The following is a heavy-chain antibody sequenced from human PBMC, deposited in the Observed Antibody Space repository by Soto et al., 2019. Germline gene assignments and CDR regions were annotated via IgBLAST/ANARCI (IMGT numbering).Heavy chain of an antibody. CDR3: ASHDGDYYYYYGMDV. CDR2: IYPGDSDT. Sequence: PGESLKISCKGSGYSFTSYWIGWVRQMPGKGLEWVGIIYPGDSDTRYSPSFQGQVTISADKSISTAYLQWSSLKASDTAMYYCASHDGDYYYYYGMDVWGQGTTVTV. J-gene: IGHJ6*02. CDR1: GYSFTSYW. V-gene: IGHV5-51*01.